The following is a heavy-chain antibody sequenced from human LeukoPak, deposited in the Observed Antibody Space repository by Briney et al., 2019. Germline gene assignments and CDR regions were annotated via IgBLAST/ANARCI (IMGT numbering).Heavy chain of an antibody. D-gene: IGHD2-2*01. Sequence: GGSLRLSCAASGFTFSSYCMSWVRQAPGKGLEWVANIKQDGSEKHYVDSVKGRFTISRGNAKNSLYLQMNSLRAEDTAVYYCARGPFTSISKYFDYWGQGTLVTVSS. V-gene: IGHV3-7*01. CDR3: ARGPFTSISKYFDY. CDR2: IKQDGSEK. CDR1: GFTFSSYC. J-gene: IGHJ4*02.